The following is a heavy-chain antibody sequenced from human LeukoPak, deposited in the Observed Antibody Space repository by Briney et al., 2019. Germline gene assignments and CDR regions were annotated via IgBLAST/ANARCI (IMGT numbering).Heavy chain of an antibody. D-gene: IGHD2-21*01. Sequence: GASVKVSCKASGYTFTSYGISWVRQAPGQGLEWMGWISAYNGNTNYAQKLQGRVTMTTDTPTSTAYMELRSLRSDDTAVYYCARDLYCGGDCYSGRNWFDPWGQGTLVTVSS. J-gene: IGHJ5*02. CDR1: GYTFTSYG. CDR3: ARDLYCGGDCYSGRNWFDP. CDR2: ISAYNGNT. V-gene: IGHV1-18*01.